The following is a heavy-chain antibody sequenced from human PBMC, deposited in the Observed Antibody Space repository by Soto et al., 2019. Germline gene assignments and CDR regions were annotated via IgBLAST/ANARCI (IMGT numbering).Heavy chain of an antibody. Sequence: EVQLVESGGGLVQPGGSLRLSCAASGFSFSRYWMKWVRQTPGKRLEWVANIKQDGSEKYYVDSVKGRLTISRDNAKNSMYLQMKSMRAEDTAAYYCVREVMDVWSQGTTVTVSS. CDR1: GFSFSRYW. J-gene: IGHJ6*02. V-gene: IGHV3-7*04. CDR2: IKQDGSEK. CDR3: VREVMDV.